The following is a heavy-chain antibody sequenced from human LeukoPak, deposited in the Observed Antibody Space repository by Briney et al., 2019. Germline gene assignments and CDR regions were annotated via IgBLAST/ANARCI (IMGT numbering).Heavy chain of an antibody. CDR1: GGTFSSYA. Sequence: SVKVSCKASGGTFSSYAISWVRQAPGQGLEWMGRIMPFLDVANYAPKFQGRVTLTADKSTSTAYMELSDLKSEDTAVYYCATGYCSSTNCRIDYWGQGTLVSVSS. CDR2: IMPFLDVA. D-gene: IGHD2-2*03. CDR3: ATGYCSSTNCRIDY. J-gene: IGHJ4*02. V-gene: IGHV1-69*04.